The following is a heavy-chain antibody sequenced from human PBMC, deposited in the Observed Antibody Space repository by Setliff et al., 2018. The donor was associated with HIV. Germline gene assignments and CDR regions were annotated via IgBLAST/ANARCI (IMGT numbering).Heavy chain of an antibody. CDR1: GGSISSSNW. J-gene: IGHJ4*02. D-gene: IGHD3-10*01. CDR3: ARVGYHGSGRYSFDY. V-gene: IGHV4-4*02. CDR2: VFHSGSA. Sequence: SETLSLTCAVSGGSISSSNWWSWVRQPPGKGLEWIGEVFHSGSANSNASLRSRVMISVDTSKNQFSLNLSSVTAAETAVYYCARVGYHGSGRYSFDYWGQGTLVTVSS.